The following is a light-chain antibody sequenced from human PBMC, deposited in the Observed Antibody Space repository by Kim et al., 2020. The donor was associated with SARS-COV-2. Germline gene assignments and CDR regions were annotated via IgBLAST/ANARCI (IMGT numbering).Light chain of an antibody. V-gene: IGLV2-23*02. CDR1: SSDVGSYNL. J-gene: IGLJ3*02. CDR3: CSYAGSSTPWV. Sequence: QSTTIYCTGTSSDVGSYNLVSWYQQHPGKAPKLMIYEVSKRPSGVSNRFSGSKSVNTASLTISGLQAEDEADYYCCSYAGSSTPWVFGGGTKLTVL. CDR2: EVS.